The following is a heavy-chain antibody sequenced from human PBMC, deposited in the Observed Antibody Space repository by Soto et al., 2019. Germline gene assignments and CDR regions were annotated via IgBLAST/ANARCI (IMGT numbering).Heavy chain of an antibody. CDR2: ISGGGGGK. CDR1: GFTFDNFA. CDR3: SKDVHYESIGGLDD. J-gene: IGHJ4*02. Sequence: EVRLLESGGGLEQPGGSLRLSCTTSGFTFDNFAMSWVRQAPGRGLECVAAISGGGGGKYYADSVKGRFIISRDNSKNPVYLQLNGLRTEDTAVYYCSKDVHYESIGGLDDWGQGTLFTVSA. V-gene: IGHV3-23*01. D-gene: IGHD3-16*01.